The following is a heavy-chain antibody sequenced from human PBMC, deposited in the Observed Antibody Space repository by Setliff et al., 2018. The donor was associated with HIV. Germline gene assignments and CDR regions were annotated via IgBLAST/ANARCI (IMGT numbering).Heavy chain of an antibody. CDR2: ICDSGRNT. Sequence: PSETLSLTCSVSDDSIRSSHWNWVRLPPGKGLEWIGVICDSGRNTDYNPSLKSRVAISAGTSNKQFSLTLSSVTAADTAVYYCARDPGSSYYNYKYLDIWGKGTTVTVSS. CDR1: DDSIRSSH. J-gene: IGHJ6*04. V-gene: IGHV4-59*01. D-gene: IGHD3-3*01. CDR3: ARDPGSSYYNYKYLDI.